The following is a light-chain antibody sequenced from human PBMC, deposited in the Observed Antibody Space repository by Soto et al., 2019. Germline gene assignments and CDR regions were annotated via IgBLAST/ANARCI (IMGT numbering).Light chain of an antibody. Sequence: EIVLTQSPGTLSLSPGERATLSCRASQSVSSRYIAWYQQKPGQPLRLLIYGASRRATGIPDRFSGSGSGTDFTLTSSRLEPEDFAVYYCQQYASSYTFGQGTKLEIK. J-gene: IGKJ2*01. CDR1: QSVSSRY. CDR3: QQYASSYT. CDR2: GAS. V-gene: IGKV3-20*01.